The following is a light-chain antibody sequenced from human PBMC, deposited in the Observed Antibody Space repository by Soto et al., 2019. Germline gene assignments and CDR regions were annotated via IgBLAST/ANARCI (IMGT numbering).Light chain of an antibody. CDR2: LEGRRSY. V-gene: IGLV4-60*02. CDR1: SGHNSYI. J-gene: IGLJ3*02. CDR3: ETWDRSSLV. Sequence: QLVLTQSSSASASLGSSVKLTCALSSGHNSYIIAWHQQQPGKAPRYLMTLEGRRSYNKGSGVPDRFSGSSSGADRYLTSSNLQFEDEADYYCETWDRSSLVFGGGTKLTVL.